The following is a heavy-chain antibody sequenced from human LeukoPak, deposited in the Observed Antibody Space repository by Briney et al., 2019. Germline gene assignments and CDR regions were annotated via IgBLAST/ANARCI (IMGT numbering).Heavy chain of an antibody. Sequence: PGRSLRLSCSASGFTFDDYAMHWVRRAPGKGLEWVSGISWNSGSIGYADSVKGRFTISRDNAKNSVYLQMNSLRAEDTAVYYCAARFDYWGQGTLVTVSS. CDR3: AARFDY. V-gene: IGHV3-9*01. CDR2: ISWNSGSI. CDR1: GFTFDDYA. J-gene: IGHJ4*02.